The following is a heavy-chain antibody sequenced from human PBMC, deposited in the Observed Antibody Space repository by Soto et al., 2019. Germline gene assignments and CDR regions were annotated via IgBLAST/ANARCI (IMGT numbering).Heavy chain of an antibody. CDR1: GFSFVSYW. Sequence: EVQLAESGGGLVLTGGSLRLSCAASGFSFVSYWMHWVRQVPGEGLAWVSRINGNADNSDYADSVKGRFTISRDNAMNRLYLQMDSLRADDTGVYYCVRDFGRAVAGSEFDHWGQGTLVTVSS. V-gene: IGHV3-74*01. CDR2: INGNADNS. D-gene: IGHD6-19*01. CDR3: VRDFGRAVAGSEFDH. J-gene: IGHJ4*02.